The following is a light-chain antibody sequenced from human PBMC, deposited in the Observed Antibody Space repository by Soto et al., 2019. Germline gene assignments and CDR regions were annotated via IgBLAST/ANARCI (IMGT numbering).Light chain of an antibody. J-gene: IGKJ1*01. Sequence: DVLMTQSPLSLPVTLGQPASISCRSSQSLVHSDGNTYLCWFQQRPGQSPRRLIYKVSNRDSGVPDRFSGSGSGTDFTLKISRVEAEDVGVYYCMQGTHWPRTFGQGTKVDIK. V-gene: IGKV2-30*02. CDR2: KVS. CDR3: MQGTHWPRT. CDR1: QSLVHSDGNTY.